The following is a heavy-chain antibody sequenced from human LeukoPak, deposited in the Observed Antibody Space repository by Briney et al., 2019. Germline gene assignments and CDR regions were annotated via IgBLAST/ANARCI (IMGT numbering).Heavy chain of an antibody. V-gene: IGHV3-11*04. CDR3: ARGRVDTAIVRYFDY. J-gene: IGHJ4*02. CDR1: GFTFSDYY. CDR2: ISFSGSYI. D-gene: IGHD5-18*01. Sequence: PGGSLRLSCAASGFTFSDYYMGWIRQAPGKGLEWVSSISFSGSYIYYADSVKGRFTISRDNAKNSLYLQMNSLRAEDTAVYYCARGRVDTAIVRYFDYWGQGTLVTVSS.